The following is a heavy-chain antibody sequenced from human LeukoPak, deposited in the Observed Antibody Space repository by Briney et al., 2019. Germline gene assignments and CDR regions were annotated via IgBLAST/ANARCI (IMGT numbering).Heavy chain of an antibody. V-gene: IGHV3-30*02. D-gene: IGHD1-1*01. CDR3: ANSWDSRYLSDY. CDR1: GFTFSSYG. CDR2: IRYDGRNI. J-gene: IGHJ4*02. Sequence: GGSLRLSCAASGFTFSSYGMHWVRQAPGKGLEWVAFIRYDGRNIYYADSVKGRFTIFRDESKNTLYLAMTSLRLEDTAVYYCANSWDSRYLSDYWGQGTLVTVSS.